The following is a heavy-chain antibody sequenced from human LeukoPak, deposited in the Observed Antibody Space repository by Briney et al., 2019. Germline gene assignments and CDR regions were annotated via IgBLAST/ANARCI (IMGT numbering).Heavy chain of an antibody. J-gene: IGHJ4*02. Sequence: ASVKVSCKASGYTFTGYYMHWVRQAPGQGLEWMGWINPNSGGTNYAQKFQGRVTMTRDTSISTAYMELSRLRSDDTAVYYCARLGATTRNYCSSTTCSIDYWGQGTLVTVSS. D-gene: IGHD2-2*01. CDR2: INPNSGGT. V-gene: IGHV1-2*02. CDR3: ARLGATTRNYCSSTTCSIDY. CDR1: GYTFTGYY.